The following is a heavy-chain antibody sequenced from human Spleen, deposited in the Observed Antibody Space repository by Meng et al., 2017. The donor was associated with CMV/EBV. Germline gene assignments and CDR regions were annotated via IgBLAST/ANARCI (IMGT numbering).Heavy chain of an antibody. Sequence: SVKVSCKASAGTLSGHTFSWVRQAPGQGLEWMGWVMPILNMTNYAQKFQDRVTITADKFTATVYMELRSLRPDDTAMYFCVRDGYSPQYFQHWGQGARVTVSS. CDR3: VRDGYSPQYFQH. J-gene: IGHJ1*01. D-gene: IGHD2-15*01. CDR1: AGTLSGHT. V-gene: IGHV1-69*10. CDR2: VMPILNMT.